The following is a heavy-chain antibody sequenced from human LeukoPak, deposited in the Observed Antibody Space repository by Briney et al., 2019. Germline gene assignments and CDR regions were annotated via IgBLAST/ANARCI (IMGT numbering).Heavy chain of an antibody. CDR2: INPSGGST. Sequence: ASVKVSCKASGYIFTSYFLYWVRQAPGQGLEWMGLINPSGGSTRYAQKFQGRVTMTRDTSTSTVYMELSSLRSEDTAVYYCARDGTYYYDSSGYLYDYWGQGTLVTVSS. CDR1: GYIFTSYF. J-gene: IGHJ4*02. D-gene: IGHD3-22*01. CDR3: ARDGTYYYDSSGYLYDY. V-gene: IGHV1-46*01.